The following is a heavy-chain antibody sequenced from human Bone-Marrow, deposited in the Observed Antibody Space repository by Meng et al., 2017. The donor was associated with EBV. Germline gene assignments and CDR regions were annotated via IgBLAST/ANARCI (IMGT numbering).Heavy chain of an antibody. CDR2: IYDGGTT. V-gene: IGHV4-61*01. D-gene: IGHD6-6*01. J-gene: IGHJ4*02. CDR3: AKSSSSTPGVVDS. CDR1: GASVSGGTFH. Sequence: QVQLQGSGPGLLKPSGTLSLTCTVSGASVSGGTFHWSWIRQPPGKELEWIGYIYDGGTTIYNPSLKSRVTIFLDTSRNQFSLGLRSVTTADTAVYYCAKSSSSTPGVVDSWGQGTLVTVSS.